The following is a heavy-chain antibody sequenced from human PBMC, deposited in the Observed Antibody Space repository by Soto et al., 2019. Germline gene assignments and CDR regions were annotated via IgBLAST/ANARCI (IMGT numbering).Heavy chain of an antibody. J-gene: IGHJ6*02. Sequence: EVQLLESGGGLVHPGGSLRLSCAASGFTFSNYAMNWVRQAPGRGLEWVSGVSGSGGSIYYADSVKGRFTISRDNSKNTLYLRMNSLRAEDTAVYYCAKTRRDSSGLGYYYYGMDVWGQGTTVTVSS. D-gene: IGHD3-22*01. CDR3: AKTRRDSSGLGYYYYGMDV. V-gene: IGHV3-23*01. CDR1: GFTFSNYA. CDR2: VSGSGGSI.